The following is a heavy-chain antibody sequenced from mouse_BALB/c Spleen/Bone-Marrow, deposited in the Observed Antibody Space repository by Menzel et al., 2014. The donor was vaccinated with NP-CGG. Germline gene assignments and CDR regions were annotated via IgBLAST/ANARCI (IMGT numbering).Heavy chain of an antibody. Sequence: DVKLVESGGGLVQPGGSLKLSCAASGFTFSSYGMSWVRQTPDKRLELVATINSNGGSTYYPDSVKGRFTISRDTAKNTLYLQMSSLESEETAMYYCVRGNYGNYVDYFDFWGQGTTLTVSS. V-gene: IGHV5-6-3*01. D-gene: IGHD2-1*01. J-gene: IGHJ2*01. CDR1: GFTFSSYG. CDR2: INSNGGST. CDR3: VRGNYGNYVDYFDF.